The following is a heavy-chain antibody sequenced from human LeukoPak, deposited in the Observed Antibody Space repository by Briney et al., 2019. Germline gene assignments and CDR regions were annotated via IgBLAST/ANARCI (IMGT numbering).Heavy chain of an antibody. Sequence: PSETLSLTCTVSGGSISSGGYYWSWIRQHPGKGLEWIGYIYYSGSTYYNPSLKSRVTISVDTSKNQFSLKLSSVAAADTAVYYCARDKGDYLDYWGQGTLVTVSS. J-gene: IGHJ4*02. V-gene: IGHV4-31*03. CDR2: IYYSGST. CDR3: ARDKGDYLDY. CDR1: GGSISSGGYY.